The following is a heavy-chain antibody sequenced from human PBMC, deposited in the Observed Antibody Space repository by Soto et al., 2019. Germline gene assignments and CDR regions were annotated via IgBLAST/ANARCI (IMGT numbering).Heavy chain of an antibody. CDR3: ERWGGSGHLR. D-gene: IGHD2-15*01. Sequence: GDSLKVSCKCAGCSFTSYWSFFVRQMPGKGLEWMGIIYPGDSDTRYSPSFQCQVNISADKSISTAYLQWRSLKASDTAMYYCERWGGSGHLRWGKGTLVT. V-gene: IGHV5-51*01. CDR1: GCSFTSYW. J-gene: IGHJ4*02. CDR2: IYPGDSDT.